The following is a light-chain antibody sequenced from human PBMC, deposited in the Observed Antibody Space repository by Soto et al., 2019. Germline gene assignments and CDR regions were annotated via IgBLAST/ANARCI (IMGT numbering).Light chain of an antibody. CDR2: GAS. CDR3: QQYNNWPALT. CDR1: QSVSSN. J-gene: IGKJ4*01. V-gene: IGKV3D-15*01. Sequence: EIVMTQSPATLSVSPGERATLSCRASQSVSSNLAWYQQKPGQAPRLLIYGASTRATGIPARFSGSRSGTELTLNISSLQSEDFAVYYCQQYNNWPALTFGGGTKVEIK.